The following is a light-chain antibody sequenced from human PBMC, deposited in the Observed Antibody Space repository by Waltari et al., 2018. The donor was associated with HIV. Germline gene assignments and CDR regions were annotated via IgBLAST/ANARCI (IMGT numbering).Light chain of an antibody. CDR1: QTVSSY. CDR3: QYRHNWPPRYT. CDR2: DAS. J-gene: IGKJ2*01. V-gene: IGKV3-11*01. Sequence: EIVLTQSPATLSLSPGERAILSCRASQTVSSYIAWYQQKPGQAPRLLIHDASNRATGVPARFSGSGSATDFTLTISSLEPEDFAVYYCQYRHNWPPRYTFGQGTKLEIK.